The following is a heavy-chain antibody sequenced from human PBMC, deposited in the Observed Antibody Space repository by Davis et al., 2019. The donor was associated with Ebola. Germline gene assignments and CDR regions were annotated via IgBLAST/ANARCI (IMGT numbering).Heavy chain of an antibody. Sequence: PGGSLRLSCAASGFTFSDYYMSWIRQAPGKGLEWVSYISSSGSTIYYADSVKGRFTISRDNAKNSLYLQMNSLRAEDTAVYYCARDWAFANGYAMGIGMDVWGQGTTVTVSS. J-gene: IGHJ6*02. CDR2: ISSSGSTI. D-gene: IGHD3-16*01. CDR3: ARDWAFANGYAMGIGMDV. CDR1: GFTFSDYY. V-gene: IGHV3-11*01.